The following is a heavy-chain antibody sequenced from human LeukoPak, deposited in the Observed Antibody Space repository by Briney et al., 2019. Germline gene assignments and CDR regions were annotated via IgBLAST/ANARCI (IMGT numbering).Heavy chain of an antibody. CDR2: IYYSGST. Sequence: PSETLSLTCAVYGGSFSSYYWSWIRQPPGKGLEWIGYIYYSGSTNYNPSLKSRVAISVDTSKNQFSLKLSSVTAADTAVYYCARLYRATDAFDIWGQGTMVTVSS. D-gene: IGHD1-26*01. J-gene: IGHJ3*02. CDR1: GGSFSSYY. V-gene: IGHV4-59*08. CDR3: ARLYRATDAFDI.